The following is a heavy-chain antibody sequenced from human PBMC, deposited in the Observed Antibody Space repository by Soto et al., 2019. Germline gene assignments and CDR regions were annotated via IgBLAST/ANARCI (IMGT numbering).Heavy chain of an antibody. D-gene: IGHD6-13*01. Sequence: QVQLQESGPGLVKPSQTLSLTCTVSGGSINSGGYYWSWIRQHPGKGLEWIGYIYNSVITFYNPSLXSRXTISLNTAETQFSLKLSSVTAADTAVYYCARGVYPWGQGTLVTVSS. CDR2: IYNSVIT. CDR1: GGSINSGGYY. V-gene: IGHV4-31*03. J-gene: IGHJ5*02. CDR3: ARGVYP.